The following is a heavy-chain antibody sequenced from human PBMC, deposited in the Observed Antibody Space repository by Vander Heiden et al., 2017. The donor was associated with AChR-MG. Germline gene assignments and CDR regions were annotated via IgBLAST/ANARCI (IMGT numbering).Heavy chain of an antibody. CDR1: GGSFSGYY. D-gene: IGHD3-10*01. J-gene: IGHJ4*02. CDR2: INHSGST. CDR3: ARGGNYYGSGSYYVSDY. Sequence: LTCAVYGGSFSGYYWSWIRQPPGQGLEWIGEINHSGSTNYNPSLKSRVTIAVDTSKNQFSLKLSSVTAADTAVYYCARGGNYYGSGSYYVSDYWGQGTLVTVSS. V-gene: IGHV4-34*01.